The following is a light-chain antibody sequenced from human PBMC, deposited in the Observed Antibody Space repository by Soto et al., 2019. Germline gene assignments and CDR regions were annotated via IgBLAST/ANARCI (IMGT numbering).Light chain of an antibody. J-gene: IGLJ2*01. CDR3: LLSYIPDRV. CDR2: DTN. CDR1: TGAVTSGHY. Sequence: QAVVTQEPSLTVSPGGTVTLTCDSSTGAVTSGHYPYWFQQKPGQAPTTLIYDTNNKHSWTPARFSGSLLGGKAALTLSGAQPEDEAEYYCLLSYIPDRVFGGGTKLTVL. V-gene: IGLV7-46*01.